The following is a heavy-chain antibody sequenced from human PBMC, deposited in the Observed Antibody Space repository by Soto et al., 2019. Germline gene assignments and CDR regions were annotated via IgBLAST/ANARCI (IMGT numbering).Heavy chain of an antibody. CDR3: ARGGGTILAPLP. J-gene: IGHJ5*02. D-gene: IGHD3-3*01. CDR1: GYTFTGYF. V-gene: IGHV1-2*02. CDR2: INPNNGAT. Sequence: QVQLVQSGTEVKKPGASVKVSCKASGYTFTGYFMHWVRQAPGQGLEWMGWINPNNGATKYAQKFQGRVTMTRDTSISTAYMELTMLRSDDTAIYYCARGGGTILAPLPWGQGTLVSVSS.